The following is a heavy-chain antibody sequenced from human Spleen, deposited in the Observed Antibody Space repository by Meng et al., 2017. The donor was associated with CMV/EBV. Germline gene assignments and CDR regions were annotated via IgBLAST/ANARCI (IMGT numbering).Heavy chain of an antibody. D-gene: IGHD2-2*01. V-gene: IGHV6-1*01. CDR3: ARDLAETESSTSWHYYYYGMDV. CDR2: TYYRSKWYN. J-gene: IGHJ6*02. CDR1: GDSVSSNRAS. Sequence: SQTLSLTCAISGDSVSSNRASWNWIRQSPSRGLEWLGRTYYRSKWYNDYAVSVRSRITINPDTSKNQFSLQLNSVTPEDTAVYYCARDLAETESSTSWHYYYYGMDVWGQGTTVTVSS.